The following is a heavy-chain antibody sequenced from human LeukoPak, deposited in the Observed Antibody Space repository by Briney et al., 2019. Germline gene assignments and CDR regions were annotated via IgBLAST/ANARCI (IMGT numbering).Heavy chain of an antibody. V-gene: IGHV1-18*01. Sequence: GASVKVSCKASGYTFTSYGISWVRQAPGQGLEWMGWISAYNGNTNYAQKLQGRVTMTTDTSTSTAYMGLRSLRSDDTAVYYCARVREGYCSGGSCYWGPTREYFDYWGQGTLVTVSS. CDR3: ARVREGYCSGGSCYWGPTREYFDY. J-gene: IGHJ4*02. CDR2: ISAYNGNT. D-gene: IGHD2-15*01. CDR1: GYTFTSYG.